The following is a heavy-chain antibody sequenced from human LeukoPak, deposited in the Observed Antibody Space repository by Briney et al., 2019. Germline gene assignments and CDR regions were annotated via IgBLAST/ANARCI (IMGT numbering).Heavy chain of an antibody. CDR1: GLTFSSYA. J-gene: IGHJ4*02. CDR2: ISSSGDST. Sequence: PGGSLRLSCAGSGLTFSSYAMSWVRQAPGKGLEWVSGISSSGDSTFYADSVKGRFTISRDNSKNTLYLQMNSLRAEDTAVYYCVRDDDRPDTGLDYWGQGTLVTVSS. CDR3: VRDDDRPDTGLDY. V-gene: IGHV3-23*01. D-gene: IGHD3-22*01.